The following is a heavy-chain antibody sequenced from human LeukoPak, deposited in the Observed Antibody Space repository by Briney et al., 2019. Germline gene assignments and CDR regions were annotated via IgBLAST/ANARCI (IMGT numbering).Heavy chain of an antibody. J-gene: IGHJ6*02. CDR2: INHSGST. Sequence: SETLSLTCAVYGGSFSGYYWSWIRQPPGKGLEWIGEINHSGSTNYNPSLKSRVTISVDTSKNQFSLKLSSVTAADTAVYYCARLKGKTGIFGVVITYGKDVWGQGTTVTVSS. V-gene: IGHV4-34*01. D-gene: IGHD3-3*01. CDR1: GGSFSGYY. CDR3: ARLKGKTGIFGVVITYGKDV.